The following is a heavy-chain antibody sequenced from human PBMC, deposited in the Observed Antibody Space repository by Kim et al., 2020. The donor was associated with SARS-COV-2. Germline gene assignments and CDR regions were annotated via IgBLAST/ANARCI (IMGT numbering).Heavy chain of an antibody. Sequence: SVKVSCKASGGTFSSYAISWVRQAPGQGLEWMGGIIPIFGTANYAQKFQGRVTITADESTSTAYMELSSLRSEDTAVYYCARVGAVGDIVVVPAAAYYYYYGMDVWGQGTTVTVSS. CDR3: ARVGAVGDIVVVPAAAYYYYYGMDV. J-gene: IGHJ6*02. CDR2: IIPIFGTA. CDR1: GGTFSSYA. D-gene: IGHD2-2*01. V-gene: IGHV1-69*13.